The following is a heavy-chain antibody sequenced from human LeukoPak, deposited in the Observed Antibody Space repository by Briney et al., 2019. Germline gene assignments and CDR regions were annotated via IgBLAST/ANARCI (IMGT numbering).Heavy chain of an antibody. J-gene: IGHJ3*02. D-gene: IGHD3-9*01. CDR2: ISAYNGNT. CDR1: GYTFTSYG. V-gene: IGHV1-18*01. Sequence: ASVKVSCKASGYTFTSYGISWVRQAPGQGLEWMGWISAYNGNTNYAQKLQGRVTMTTDTSTSTAYMELRSLRSDDTAVYYCARVPIDYDILTGYSPRAFDIWGQGTMVTVSP. CDR3: ARVPIDYDILTGYSPRAFDI.